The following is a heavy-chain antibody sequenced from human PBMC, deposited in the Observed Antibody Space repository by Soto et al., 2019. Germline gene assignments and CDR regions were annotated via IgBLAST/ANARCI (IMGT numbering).Heavy chain of an antibody. CDR3: ASYDILTGLDY. Sequence: QVQLVESGGGVVQPGRSLRLSCAASGFTFSSYGMHWVRQAPGKGLEWVAVIWYDGSNKYYADSVKGRFTISRDNSKNTLYLQMNSLRAEDTAVYYCASYDILTGLDYWGQGTLVTASS. J-gene: IGHJ4*02. D-gene: IGHD3-9*01. V-gene: IGHV3-33*01. CDR1: GFTFSSYG. CDR2: IWYDGSNK.